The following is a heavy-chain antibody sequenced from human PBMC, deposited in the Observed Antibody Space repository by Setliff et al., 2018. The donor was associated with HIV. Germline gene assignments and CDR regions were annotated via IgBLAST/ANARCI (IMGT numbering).Heavy chain of an antibody. CDR2: IYYSGST. CDR3: ARGLPSV. Sequence: SETLSLTCTVSGASISSYYWSWIRQPPGKGLEWIGFIYYSGSTNYNPSLKSRVTISVDTSKNQFSLKLSSVTAADTAVYYCARGLPSVWGQGTLVTVSS. V-gene: IGHV4-59*08. J-gene: IGHJ4*02. CDR1: GASISSYY.